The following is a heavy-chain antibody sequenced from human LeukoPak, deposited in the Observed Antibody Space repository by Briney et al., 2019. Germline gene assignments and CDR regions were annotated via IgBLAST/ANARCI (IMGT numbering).Heavy chain of an antibody. Sequence: SETLSLTCTVSGGSLSSGSFYWGWIRQPPGTGLEWLASIYLSGSTYYNPSLKSRVTTSVDKSNNQLSLKMNSVTAADSAVYYCVRQEDCYHDWSRSRKYYYYGMDIWGQGTAVTVSS. D-gene: IGHD2-21*01. CDR3: VRQEDCYHDWSRSRKYYYYGMDI. J-gene: IGHJ6*02. CDR1: GGSLSSGSFY. CDR2: IYLSGST. V-gene: IGHV4-39*01.